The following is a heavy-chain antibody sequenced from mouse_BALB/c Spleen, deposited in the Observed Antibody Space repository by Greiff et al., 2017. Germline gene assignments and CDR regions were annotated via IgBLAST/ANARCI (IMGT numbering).Heavy chain of an antibody. CDR1: GYTFTDYA. CDR3: ARREDGSYAMDY. V-gene: IGHV1S137*01. J-gene: IGHJ4*01. CDR2: ISTYYGDA. Sequence: QVQLQQSGAELVRPGVSVKISCKGSGYTFTDYAMHWVKQSHAKSLEWIGVISTYYGDASYNQKFKGKATMTVDKSSSTAYMELARLTSEDSAIYYCARREDGSYAMDYWGQGTSVTVSS. D-gene: IGHD1-1*02.